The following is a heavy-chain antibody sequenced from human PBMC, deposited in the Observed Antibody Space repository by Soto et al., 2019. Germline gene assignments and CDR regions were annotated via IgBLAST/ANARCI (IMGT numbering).Heavy chain of an antibody. J-gene: IGHJ4*02. Sequence: TLCHTYTVSGGWIRSGNDYWSLIRQPPGKGLEWIGYIYYSGSTYYNPSLKSRVTISIDTSMNQFSLKLSSVTAADTAVYCCARVSVPHYFDYWSQGTLVTVSS. CDR3: ARVSVPHYFDY. CDR2: IYYSGST. CDR1: GGWIRSGNDY. V-gene: IGHV4-30-4*01.